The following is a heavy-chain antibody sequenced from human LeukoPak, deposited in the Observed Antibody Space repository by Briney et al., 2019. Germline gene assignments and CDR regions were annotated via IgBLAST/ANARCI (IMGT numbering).Heavy chain of an antibody. J-gene: IGHJ4*02. V-gene: IGHV1-69*06. Sequence: SVKVSCKASGGTFSSYAISWVRQAPGQGLEWMGGIIPIFGTANYAQKFQGRVTITADKSTSTAYMELSSLRSEDTAMYYCARSSDSSNYLFAYWGQGTLVTVSS. CDR1: GGTFSSYA. CDR3: ARSSDSSNYLFAY. D-gene: IGHD4-11*01. CDR2: IIPIFGTA.